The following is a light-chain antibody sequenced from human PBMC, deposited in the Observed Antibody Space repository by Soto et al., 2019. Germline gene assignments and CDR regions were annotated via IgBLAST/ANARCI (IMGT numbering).Light chain of an antibody. CDR2: GAS. V-gene: IGKV3-20*01. CDR1: QSVSNNY. CDR3: QQYGSSPPIT. J-gene: IGKJ5*01. Sequence: EIVLTQSPGTLSLSPGERATLSCRASQSVSNNYLGWYQQKPGQAPRLLIYGASTRATGIPDRFSGSGSGTDFTLSSSRLEPEDFAVYYCQQYGSSPPITFGQGTRLEIK.